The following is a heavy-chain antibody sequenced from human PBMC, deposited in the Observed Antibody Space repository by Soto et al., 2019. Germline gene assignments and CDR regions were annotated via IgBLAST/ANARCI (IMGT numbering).Heavy chain of an antibody. D-gene: IGHD5-18*01. CDR1: GFTFSNYW. V-gene: IGHV3-74*01. CDR3: ARGIRNYYGVDV. J-gene: IGHJ6*02. CDR2: IKHDESNT. Sequence: PGGSLRLSCAASGFTFSNYWMHWVRQAPGKGLAWVSRIKHDESNTNYADSVKGRFSISRDNAKNTVYLHMNSLRAEDTGIYYCARGIRNYYGVDVWGQGTTVTVSS.